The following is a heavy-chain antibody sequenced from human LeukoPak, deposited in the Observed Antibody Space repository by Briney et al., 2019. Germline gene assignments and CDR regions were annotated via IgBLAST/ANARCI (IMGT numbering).Heavy chain of an antibody. Sequence: PSETLSLTCTVSGGSISSSSYYWGWIRQPPGKGLEWIGSIYYSGSTYYNPSLKSRVTISVDTSKNQFSLKLSSVTAADTAVYYCAREGVITMVRGVNFGYWGRGTLVTVPS. CDR1: GGSISSSSYY. J-gene: IGHJ4*02. CDR3: AREGVITMVRGVNFGY. CDR2: IYYSGST. V-gene: IGHV4-39*02. D-gene: IGHD3-10*01.